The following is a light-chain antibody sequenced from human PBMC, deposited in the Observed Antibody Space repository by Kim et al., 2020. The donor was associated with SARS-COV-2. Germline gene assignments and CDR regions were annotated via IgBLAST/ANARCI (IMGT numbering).Light chain of an antibody. CDR3: AAWDDSLNGWV. J-gene: IGLJ3*02. CDR2: SDD. Sequence: QSVLTHPPSASGTPGQRVTISCSGSSSNIGNNYVNWYQQLPGTAPKLLIYSDDQRPSGVPDRFSGSKSGTSASLAISGLQSEDEADYYCAAWDDSLNGWVFGGGTKLTVL. V-gene: IGLV1-44*01. CDR1: SSNIGNNY.